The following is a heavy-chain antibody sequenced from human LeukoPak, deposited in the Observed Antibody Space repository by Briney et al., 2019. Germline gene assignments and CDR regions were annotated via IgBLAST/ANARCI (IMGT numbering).Heavy chain of an antibody. CDR2: IYHSGST. D-gene: IGHD2/OR15-2a*01. J-gene: IGHJ2*01. CDR3: ARSLIGYFDL. CDR1: GGSISSGGYP. Sequence: SETLSLTCAVSGGSISSGGYPWSWIRQPPGKGLEWIGYIYHSGSTYYNPSLKSRVTISVDRSKNQFSLKLSSVTAADTAVYYCARSLIGYFDLWGRGTLVTVSS. V-gene: IGHV4-30-2*01.